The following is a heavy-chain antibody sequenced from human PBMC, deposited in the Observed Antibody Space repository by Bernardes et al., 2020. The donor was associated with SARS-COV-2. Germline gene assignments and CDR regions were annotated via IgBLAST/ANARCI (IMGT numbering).Heavy chain of an antibody. CDR2: LRSSGDYQ. V-gene: IGHV3-21*01. Sequence: GGSLRLSCAVSGFTFSSYSMNWVRQAPGKGLAWVSSLRSSGDYQFYADSVKGRFTISRDNAKNLLYLQMNSLRAEDTAVYYCAKDKKEDIVSTIARRYYDYDGMDVWGQGTTVTVSS. D-gene: IGHD5-12*01. CDR3: AKDKKEDIVSTIARRYYDYDGMDV. J-gene: IGHJ6*02. CDR1: GFTFSSYS.